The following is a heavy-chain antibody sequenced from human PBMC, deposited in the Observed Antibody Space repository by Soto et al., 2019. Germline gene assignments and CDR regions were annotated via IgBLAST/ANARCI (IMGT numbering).Heavy chain of an antibody. J-gene: IGHJ5*02. D-gene: IGHD3-3*01. V-gene: IGHV4-59*08. CDR2: IYYSGST. CDR1: GGYIGSHG. Sequence: SQTIRLPSTVAGGYIGSHGGSWIRTQPGKGLEWIGYIYYSGSTNYNPSLKSRVTISVDTSKNQFSLKLSSVTAADTAVYYCARREGFLEYNWFDPWGQGTLVTGLL. CDR3: ARREGFLEYNWFDP.